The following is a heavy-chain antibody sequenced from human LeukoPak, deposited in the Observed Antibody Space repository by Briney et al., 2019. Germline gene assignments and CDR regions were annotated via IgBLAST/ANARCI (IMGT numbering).Heavy chain of an antibody. D-gene: IGHD6-6*01. V-gene: IGHV4-59*01. J-gene: IGHJ1*01. CDR2: IYHSGST. CDR3: ARGGAARIHFQN. CDR1: GGSLSTYY. Sequence: SETLSLTCAVSGGSLSTYYGYWVRQPPGKGLEWVGYIYHSGSTNYNPYLQSRVTISVDTSKNQFSLNLTSVTAADTAVYYCARGGAARIHFQNWGQGTLVTVSS.